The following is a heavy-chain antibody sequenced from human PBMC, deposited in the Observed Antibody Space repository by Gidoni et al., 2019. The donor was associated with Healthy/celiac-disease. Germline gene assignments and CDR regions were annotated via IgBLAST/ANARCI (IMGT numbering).Heavy chain of an antibody. D-gene: IGHD6-13*01. V-gene: IGHV3-30*02. J-gene: IGHJ4*02. Sequence: DSVKGRFTISRDNSKNTLYLQMNSLRAEDTAVYYCANLGGGKQLVLGYWGQGTLVTVSS. CDR3: ANLGGGKQLVLGY.